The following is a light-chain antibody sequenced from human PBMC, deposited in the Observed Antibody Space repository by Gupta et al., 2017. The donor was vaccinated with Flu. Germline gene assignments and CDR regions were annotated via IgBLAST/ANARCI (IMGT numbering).Light chain of an antibody. CDR2: AAS. CDR3: QQADSFPLT. Sequence: DIQMTHSPSSVSASVGDRVTITCRASQGINNWLAWYQQKPGKAPKCLIYAASRLQSGVPPRFSGSGSGTDFTLSISSLQPEDFAIYYCQQADSFPLTFGGGTKVEIK. V-gene: IGKV1-12*01. J-gene: IGKJ4*01. CDR1: QGINNW.